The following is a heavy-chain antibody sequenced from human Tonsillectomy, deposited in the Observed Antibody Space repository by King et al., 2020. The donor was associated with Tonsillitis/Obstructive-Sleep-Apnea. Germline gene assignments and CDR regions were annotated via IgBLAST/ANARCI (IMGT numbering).Heavy chain of an antibody. D-gene: IGHD1-7*01. CDR1: GYRFTSHR. CDR2: IYPSDSDT. J-gene: IGHJ4*02. Sequence: VQLVEAGAEVKKPGESLKISCKGSGYRFTSHRIGWVRQMPGKGLEWMGIIYPSDSDTILIPSFQGQVTISADKSISTAYLQWSSLKASDTAIYYCARSAPGTGNTPFEYWGQGTLVTVSS. V-gene: IGHV5-51*01. CDR3: ARSAPGTGNTPFEY.